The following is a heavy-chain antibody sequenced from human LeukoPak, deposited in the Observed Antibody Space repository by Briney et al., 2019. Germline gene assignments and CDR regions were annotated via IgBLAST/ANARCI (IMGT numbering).Heavy chain of an antibody. CDR1: GFIFTTYS. CDR3: TRSLFDRLVRD. J-gene: IGHJ4*02. Sequence: GGSLRLSCAASGFIFTTYSMNWVRQAPGKGLEWVSYISRDSATIYYAESVKGRFTISRDSANNTLYLQMNNLRGEDTAVYYCTRSLFDRLVRDWGQGTLVTVSS. D-gene: IGHD3-3*01. V-gene: IGHV3-48*04. CDR2: ISRDSATI.